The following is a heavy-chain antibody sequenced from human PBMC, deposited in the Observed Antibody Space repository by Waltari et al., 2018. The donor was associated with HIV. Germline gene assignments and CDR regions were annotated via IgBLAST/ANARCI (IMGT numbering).Heavy chain of an antibody. CDR3: ARDLLSGDYPLGY. D-gene: IGHD4-17*01. CDR2: IYSGGST. Sequence: EVRLVESGGGLVQPGGSLRLSCAASGFTVSSNYMSWVRQAPGKGLEWVSVIYSGGSTYYADSVKGRFTISRDNSKNTLYLQMNSLRAEDTAVYYCARDLLSGDYPLGYWGQGTLVTVSS. J-gene: IGHJ4*02. CDR1: GFTVSSNY. V-gene: IGHV3-66*01.